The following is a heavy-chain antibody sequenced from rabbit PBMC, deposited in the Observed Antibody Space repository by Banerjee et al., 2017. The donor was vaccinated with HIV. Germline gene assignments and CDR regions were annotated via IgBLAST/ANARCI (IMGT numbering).Heavy chain of an antibody. CDR3: VRKDYDAYGAANL. CDR1: GIDFSSYG. D-gene: IGHD6-1*01. V-gene: IGHV1S45*01. Sequence: QEQLVESGGGLVTLGGSLKLSCKASGIDFSSYGISWVRQAPGKGLEWIAYIYPDYGSTDYASWVNGRFTISKTSSTTVTLQLTSLTAADTATYFCVRKDYDAYGAANLWGQGTLVTVS. J-gene: IGHJ4*01. CDR2: IYPDYGST.